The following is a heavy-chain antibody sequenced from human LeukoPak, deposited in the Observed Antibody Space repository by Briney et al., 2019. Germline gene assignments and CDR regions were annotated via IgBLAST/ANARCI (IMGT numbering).Heavy chain of an antibody. CDR1: GFTLSSYA. Sequence: GGSLRLSCAASGFTLSSYAMNWVRQAPGKGLEWVSSISSSSSYIYYADSVKGRFTISRDNAKNSLYLQMNSLRAEDTAVYYCARDSSSWLDYFDYWGQGTLVTVSS. CDR2: ISSSSSYI. V-gene: IGHV3-21*01. J-gene: IGHJ4*02. CDR3: ARDSSSWLDYFDY. D-gene: IGHD6-13*01.